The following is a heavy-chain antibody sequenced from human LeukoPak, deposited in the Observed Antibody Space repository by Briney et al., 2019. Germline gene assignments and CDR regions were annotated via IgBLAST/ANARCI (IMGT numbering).Heavy chain of an antibody. CDR2: IRSKAYGGTT. CDR1: GFTFGDYA. D-gene: IGHD2-2*02. V-gene: IGHV3-49*03. CDR3: TRACSSTSCYSPQFDY. Sequence: GGSLRLSCTASGFTFGDYAMSWFRQAPGKGLEWVGFIRSKAYGGTTEYAASVKGRFTISRDDSESIAHLQMNSLKTEDTAVYYCTRACSSTSCYSPQFDYWGQGTLVTVSS. J-gene: IGHJ4*02.